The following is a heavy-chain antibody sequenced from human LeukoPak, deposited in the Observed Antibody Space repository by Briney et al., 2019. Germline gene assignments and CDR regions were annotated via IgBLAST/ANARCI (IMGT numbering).Heavy chain of an antibody. CDR3: ARGRDLLPTPDFDY. CDR1: GFTVSSSY. V-gene: IGHV3-53*01. Sequence: PGESLRLSCAASGFTVSSSYMSWVRQAPGKGLEWVSVIYSGGSTYYADSVKGRFTISRDNSKNTLYLQMNSLRAEDTAVYYCARGRDLLPTPDFDYWGQGTLVTVSS. D-gene: IGHD1-26*01. J-gene: IGHJ4*02. CDR2: IYSGGST.